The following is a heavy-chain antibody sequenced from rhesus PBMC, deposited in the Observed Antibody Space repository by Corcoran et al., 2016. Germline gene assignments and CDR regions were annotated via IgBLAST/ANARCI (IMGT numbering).Heavy chain of an antibody. V-gene: IGHV4-76*01. J-gene: IGHJ3*01. Sequence: QVQLQESGPGVVKPSETLSLTCAVSGGSISSGYDWSWIRQTPGKGLEWIGYIYGTSGSTNYNPSLKNRVTISKDESKNQFSLKLSSVTAADTAVYYCARDSGCTGSGCHDAFDFWGQGLRVTVSS. CDR2: IYGTSGST. D-gene: IGHD2-21*01. CDR1: GGSISSGYD. CDR3: ARDSGCTGSGCHDAFDF.